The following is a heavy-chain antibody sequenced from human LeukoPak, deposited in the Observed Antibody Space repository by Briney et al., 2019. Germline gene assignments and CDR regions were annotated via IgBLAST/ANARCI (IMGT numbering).Heavy chain of an antibody. V-gene: IGHV4-59*01. CDR1: GGSISSYY. Sequence: SEXXXXTCTVSGGSISSYYWSWLRQPPGKGLEWIGYIYYSGSTNYNPSLKSRVTISVDTPKNQFSLKLSSVTAADPAVYYCARERDGYNHMMDAFDIWGQGTMVTVSS. CDR2: IYYSGST. D-gene: IGHD5-24*01. CDR3: ARERDGYNHMMDAFDI. J-gene: IGHJ3*02.